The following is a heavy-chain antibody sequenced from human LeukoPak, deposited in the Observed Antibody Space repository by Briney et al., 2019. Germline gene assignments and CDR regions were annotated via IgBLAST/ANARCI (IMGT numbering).Heavy chain of an antibody. D-gene: IGHD1-26*01. CDR1: GFTSSNYW. Sequence: GGSLRLSCAASGFTSSNYWMTWVRQAPGKGLEWVANIKQDASEKYYVDSVKGRFTISRDNAKNSVYLQMTSLRAEDTAVYFCARSRIVGATTLGYWGQGTLVTVSS. V-gene: IGHV3-7*03. J-gene: IGHJ4*02. CDR3: ARSRIVGATTLGY. CDR2: IKQDASEK.